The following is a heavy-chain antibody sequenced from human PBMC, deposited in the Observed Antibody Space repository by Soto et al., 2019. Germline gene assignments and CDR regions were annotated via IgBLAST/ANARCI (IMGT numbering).Heavy chain of an antibody. J-gene: IGHJ4*02. D-gene: IGHD5-12*01. CDR1: GGTFSSYT. CDR3: ARTRGYSGYDFDY. V-gene: IGHV1-69*02. CDR2: IIPILGIA. Sequence: SVKVSCKASGGTFSSYTISWVRQAPGQGLEWMGRIIPILGIANYAQKFQGRVTITADKSTSTAYMELSSLRSEDTAVYYCARTRGYSGYDFDYCGQGTLVTVSS.